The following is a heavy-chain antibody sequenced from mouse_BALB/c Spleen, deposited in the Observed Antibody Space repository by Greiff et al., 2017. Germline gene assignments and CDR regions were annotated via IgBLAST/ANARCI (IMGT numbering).Heavy chain of an antibody. Sequence: EVQVVESGGGLVQPGGSLRLSCATSGFTFSDFYMEWVRQPPGKRLEWIAASRNKANDYTTEYSASVKGRFIVSRDTSQSILYLQMNALRAEDTAIYYCARDAYYGNYDYYAMDYWGQGTSVTVSS. CDR3: ARDAYYGNYDYYAMDY. CDR1: GFTFSDFY. CDR2: SRNKANDYTT. V-gene: IGHV7-1*02. D-gene: IGHD2-1*01. J-gene: IGHJ4*01.